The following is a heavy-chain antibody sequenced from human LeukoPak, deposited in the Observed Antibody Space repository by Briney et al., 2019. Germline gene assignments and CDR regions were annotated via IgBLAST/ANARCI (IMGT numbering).Heavy chain of an antibody. D-gene: IGHD5-12*01. V-gene: IGHV3-21*01. CDR2: ISISSSYI. CDR1: GFTFRSYS. J-gene: IGHJ4*02. CDR3: AKDWARDSGYGRKHDY. Sequence: GGSLRLSCAASGFTFRSYSMNWVRQAPGKWLEWVSSISISSSYIYYADSVKGRFTISRDNAKNSLYLQMNSLRAEDTAVYYCAKDWARDSGYGRKHDYWGQGTLVTVSS.